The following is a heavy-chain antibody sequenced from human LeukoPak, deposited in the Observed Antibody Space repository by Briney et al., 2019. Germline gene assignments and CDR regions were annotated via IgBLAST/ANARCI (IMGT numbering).Heavy chain of an antibody. CDR1: GFTFSSYW. V-gene: IGHV3-7*01. Sequence: PGGSLRLSCAASGFTFSSYWMTWVRQAPGKGLEWVATIMQDGSAKYYVDSVKGRFTISRDNAKNSLYLQMNSLRAEDTAVYYCAKGRYGSSRYPFDYWGQGTLVTVSS. J-gene: IGHJ4*02. CDR3: AKGRYGSSRYPFDY. CDR2: IMQDGSAK. D-gene: IGHD6-13*01.